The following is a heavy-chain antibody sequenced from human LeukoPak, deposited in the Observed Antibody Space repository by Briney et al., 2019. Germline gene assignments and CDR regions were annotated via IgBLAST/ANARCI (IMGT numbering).Heavy chain of an antibody. D-gene: IGHD3-22*01. CDR2: MNPNSGNT. J-gene: IGHJ4*02. V-gene: IGHV1-8*01. CDR3: ARACDSSGYYLGY. CDR1: GYTFTSYD. Sequence: WASVKVAWKASGYTFTSYDINWVRQATGQGLEWMGWMNPNSGNTGYAQKFQGRVTMTRNTSISTAYMELSSLRSEDTAVYYCARACDSSGYYLGYWGQGTLVTVSS.